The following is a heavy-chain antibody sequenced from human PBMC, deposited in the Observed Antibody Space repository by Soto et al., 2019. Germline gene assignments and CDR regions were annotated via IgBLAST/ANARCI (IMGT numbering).Heavy chain of an antibody. Sequence: TSETLSLTCSVSGGSLSKYYWSWIRQPAGKGLEWIGRISTSGHVVSKVSLRSRLTMSVDMSNNHFSLKLTSVTAADTAVYYCARDNNDFWSLYPLAFDYWGQGALVTV. V-gene: IGHV4-4*07. CDR2: ISTSGHV. CDR3: ARDNNDFWSLYPLAFDY. D-gene: IGHD3-3*01. CDR1: GGSLSKYY. J-gene: IGHJ4*02.